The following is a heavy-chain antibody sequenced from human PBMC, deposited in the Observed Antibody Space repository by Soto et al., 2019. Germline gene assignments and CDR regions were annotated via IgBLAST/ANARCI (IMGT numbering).Heavy chain of an antibody. V-gene: IGHV1-8*01. CDR3: ARMICDILTGDWFDP. Sequence: ASVKVSCKASGYTFTIYDINWVRQATGQGLEWMGWMNPNSGNTGYAQKFQGRVTMTRNTSISTAYMELSSLRSEDTAVYYCARMICDILTGDWFDPWGQGTLVTVSS. CDR2: MNPNSGNT. J-gene: IGHJ5*02. D-gene: IGHD3-9*01. CDR1: GYTFTIYD.